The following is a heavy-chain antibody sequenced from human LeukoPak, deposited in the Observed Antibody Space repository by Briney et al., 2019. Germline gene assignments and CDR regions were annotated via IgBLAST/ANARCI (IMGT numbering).Heavy chain of an antibody. CDR2: IYYSGST. Sequence: SETLSLTCTVSGGSISIGDYYWSWIRQPPGKGLEWIGYIYYSGSTYYNPSLKSRVTISVDTSKNQFSLKLSSVTAADTAVYYCASLMDTAMVTSSPHDAFDIWGQGTMVTVSS. CDR3: ASLMDTAMVTSSPHDAFDI. V-gene: IGHV4-30-4*01. CDR1: GGSISIGDYY. D-gene: IGHD5-18*01. J-gene: IGHJ3*02.